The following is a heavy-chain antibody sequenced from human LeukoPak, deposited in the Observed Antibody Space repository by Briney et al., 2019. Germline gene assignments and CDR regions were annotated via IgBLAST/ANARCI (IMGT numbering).Heavy chain of an antibody. J-gene: IGHJ4*02. D-gene: IGHD2-15*01. CDR1: GFTFSSYW. CDR2: ISGSGGST. Sequence: PGGSLRLSCAASGFTFSSYWMHWVRQAPGKGLEWVSAISGSGGSTYYADSVKGRFTISRDNSKNTLYLQMNSLRAEDTAVYYCAKQVVGLISQPPDYWGQGTLVTVSS. CDR3: AKQVVGLISQPPDY. V-gene: IGHV3-23*01.